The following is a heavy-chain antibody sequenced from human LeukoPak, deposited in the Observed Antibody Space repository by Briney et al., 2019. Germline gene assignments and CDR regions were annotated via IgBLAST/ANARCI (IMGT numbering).Heavy chain of an antibody. Sequence: EASVTVSCKASGYTFTSYDINWVRQATGQGLEWMGWITPNSGNTGYAQQFQGRVLITRDTSISTAYMELSSLRSEDTAVYYCVRGTHCSSTSCLGGIDPWGQGTLVTVSS. CDR1: GYTFTSYD. CDR3: VRGTHCSSTSCLGGIDP. J-gene: IGHJ5*02. D-gene: IGHD2-2*01. CDR2: ITPNSGNT. V-gene: IGHV1-8*03.